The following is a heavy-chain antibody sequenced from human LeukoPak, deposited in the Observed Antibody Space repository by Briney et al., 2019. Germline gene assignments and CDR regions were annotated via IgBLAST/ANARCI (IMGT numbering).Heavy chain of an antibody. CDR1: GYTLAKLS. V-gene: IGHV1-24*01. Sequence: ASGKVSCTVSGYTLAKLSMHWVGQAPGNGLEWMGGFDPEDGETIYAQKFQGRVTMTEDTSTDTAYMELSSLRSEDTAVYYCATDSSWFDPWGQGTLVTVSS. CDR3: ATDSSWFDP. J-gene: IGHJ5*02. D-gene: IGHD6-13*01. CDR2: FDPEDGET.